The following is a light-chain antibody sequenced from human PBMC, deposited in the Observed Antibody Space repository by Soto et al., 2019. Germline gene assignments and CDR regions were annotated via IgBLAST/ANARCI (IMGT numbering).Light chain of an antibody. CDR3: QQYAGSPRT. J-gene: IGKJ1*01. CDR1: QSVATN. Sequence: VLTQSPATLSVSPGERATLSCRASQSVATNLAWYQQRPGQAPRLLIYGASKRATGIPDRFTGSGSGTDFTLTINRVEPEDFAVYFCQQYAGSPRTFGQGTKVDI. CDR2: GAS. V-gene: IGKV3-20*01.